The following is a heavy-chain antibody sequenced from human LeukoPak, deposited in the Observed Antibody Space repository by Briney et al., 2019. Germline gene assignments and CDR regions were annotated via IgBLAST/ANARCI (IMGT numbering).Heavy chain of an antibody. CDR1: GGSISSSSYY. Sequence: SETLSLTCTVSGGSISSSSYYWGWIRQPPGKGLEWIGSIYYSGSTYYNPSLKSRVTISVDTSKNQFSLKLSSVTAADTAVYYCARHWAARGDWFDPWGQGTLVTVSS. CDR2: IYYSGST. D-gene: IGHD3-16*01. CDR3: ARHWAARGDWFDP. J-gene: IGHJ5*02. V-gene: IGHV4-39*01.